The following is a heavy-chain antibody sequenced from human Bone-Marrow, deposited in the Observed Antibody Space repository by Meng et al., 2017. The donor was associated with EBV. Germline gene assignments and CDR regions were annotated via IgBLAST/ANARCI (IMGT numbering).Heavy chain of an antibody. V-gene: IGHV1-2*02. J-gene: IGHJ4*02. CDR3: VMGLATDFDY. Sequence: QGELGRFGSEGKRPGAQVKVYFKAFGYTFTSYGISWVRQAPGQGLEGVGWINPNSGGTNHAEKFQGRVTMTRDTSITTAFMELSSLKSDDTAVYYCVMGLATDFDYWGQGTLVTVSS. CDR2: INPNSGGT. CDR1: GYTFTSYG. D-gene: IGHD5-12*01.